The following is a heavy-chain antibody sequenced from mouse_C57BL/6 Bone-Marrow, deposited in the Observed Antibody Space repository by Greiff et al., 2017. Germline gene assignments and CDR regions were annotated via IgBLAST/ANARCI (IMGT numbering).Heavy chain of an antibody. V-gene: IGHV1-81*01. CDR3: ARWGAVVATDWYFDV. J-gene: IGHJ1*03. D-gene: IGHD1-1*01. Sequence: VKLMESGAELARPGASVKLSCKASGYTFTSYGISWVKQRTGQGLEWIGEIYPRSGNTYYNEKFKGKATMTAAKASSTAYMELRSLTSEDSAVYFCARWGAVVATDWYFDVCGTGTTVTVSS. CDR1: GYTFTSYG. CDR2: IYPRSGNT.